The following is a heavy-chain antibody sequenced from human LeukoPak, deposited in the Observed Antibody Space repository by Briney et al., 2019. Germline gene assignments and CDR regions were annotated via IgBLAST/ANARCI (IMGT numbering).Heavy chain of an antibody. D-gene: IGHD5-12*01. CDR1: GGSFSGYY. CDR3: ASHGGRYSGYPRDY. Sequence: ASEALSLTCAVYGGSFSGYYWSWIRQPPGKGLEWIGEINHSGSTNYNPSFKSRVTISVDTSKNQFSLKLSSVTAADTAVYCCASHGGRYSGYPRDYWGQGTLVTVSS. CDR2: INHSGST. J-gene: IGHJ4*02. V-gene: IGHV4-34*01.